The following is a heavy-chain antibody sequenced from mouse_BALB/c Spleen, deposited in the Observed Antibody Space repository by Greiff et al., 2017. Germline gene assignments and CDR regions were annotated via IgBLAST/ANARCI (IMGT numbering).Heavy chain of an antibody. D-gene: IGHD2-10*02. J-gene: IGHJ4*01. Sequence: QVKLQQSGAELVKPGASVKLSCKTSGFTFSSSYISWLKQKPGLSLEWIAWIYAGTGGTSNNQKFTGKAQLTVDTTSSTAYRQFSSLITEDSAIYYCARHEGYGKLGGNALGYWGQGTAVTVSS. CDR3: ARHEGYGKLGGNALGY. CDR1: GFTFSSSY. CDR2: IYAGTGGT. V-gene: IGHV1-55*01.